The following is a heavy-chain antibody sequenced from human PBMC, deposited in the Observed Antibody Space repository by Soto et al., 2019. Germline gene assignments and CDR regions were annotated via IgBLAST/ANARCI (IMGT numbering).Heavy chain of an antibody. CDR3: ARQPLFRYSLPM. CDR2: IYPADSDT. D-gene: IGHD3-16*02. V-gene: IGHV5-51*01. CDR1: DYTSANDW. Sequence: VQSRKVSCNGSDYTSANDWIGWVRPMPGKALEWMGIIYPADSDTRYSPSFQGQVTISADKSISTAYLQWSSLKASDTAMYYCARQPLFRYSLPMWGQGIMVTVSS. J-gene: IGHJ3*02.